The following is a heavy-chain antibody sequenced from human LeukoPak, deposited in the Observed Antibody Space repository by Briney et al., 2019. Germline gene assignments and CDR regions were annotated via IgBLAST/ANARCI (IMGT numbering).Heavy chain of an antibody. V-gene: IGHV1-24*01. CDR2: FDPEYGGT. CDR3: ARGQKWELPDY. J-gene: IGHJ4*02. CDR1: GYTFTELS. Sequence: ASVKVSCKVSGYTFTELSIHWVRQAPGKGLEWMGGFDPEYGGTIYAQKFQGRVSMTADTSTDTAYMELSSLRSEDTAVYYCARGQKWELPDYWGQGTLVTVSS. D-gene: IGHD1-26*01.